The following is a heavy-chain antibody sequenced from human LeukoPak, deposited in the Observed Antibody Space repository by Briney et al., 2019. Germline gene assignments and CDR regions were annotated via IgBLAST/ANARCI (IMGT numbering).Heavy chain of an antibody. V-gene: IGHV3-48*03. CDR2: IYSSGSTI. J-gene: IGHJ4*02. CDR3: ARLDGVAVAGTGLRSS. D-gene: IGHD6-19*01. Sequence: PGGSLRLSCAASGFTFSSYEMNWVRQAPGKGLEWVSYIYSSGSTIYYADSVKGRFTISRDNAKNSLYLQMNSLRAEDTAVYYCARLDGVAVAGTGLRSSWGQGTLVTVS. CDR1: GFTFSSYE.